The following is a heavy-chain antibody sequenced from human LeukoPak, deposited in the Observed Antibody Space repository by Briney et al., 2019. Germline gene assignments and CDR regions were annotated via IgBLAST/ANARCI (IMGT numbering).Heavy chain of an antibody. Sequence: GGSLRLSCAASGFTFSSYKVNWVRQAPGKGLEWVSSISSSSSYIYYADSVKGRFTISRDNAKNSLYLQMNSLRAEDTAVYYCARDSGSESHDAFDIWGQGTMVTVSS. J-gene: IGHJ3*02. D-gene: IGHD1-14*01. CDR2: ISSSSSYI. CDR1: GFTFSSYK. CDR3: ARDSGSESHDAFDI. V-gene: IGHV3-21*01.